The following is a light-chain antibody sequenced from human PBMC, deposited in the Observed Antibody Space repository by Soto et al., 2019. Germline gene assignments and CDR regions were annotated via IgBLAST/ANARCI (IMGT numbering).Light chain of an antibody. CDR1: QSVGSSY. Sequence: ETVLTQSPGTLSLSPGEKATLSCRASQSVGSSYLAWYQQKPGQAPRLLISDASTRATDITDRCSGSVSGTDFTLTISRLEPEDFAMYYCQQYGSSFRTFGQGTMLEI. V-gene: IGKV3-20*01. CDR2: DAS. CDR3: QQYGSSFRT. J-gene: IGKJ2*01.